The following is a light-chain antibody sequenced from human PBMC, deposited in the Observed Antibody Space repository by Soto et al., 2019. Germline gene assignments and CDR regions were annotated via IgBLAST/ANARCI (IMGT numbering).Light chain of an antibody. V-gene: IGLV2-18*02. CDR1: SSDVGSSNG. CDR3: SSYTSSSTYV. Sequence: QSALTQPPSVSGSPGQSVAISCTGTSSDVGSSNGVSWYQQPPGTAPKLMIYDVSNRPSRVPDRFSGSKSGNTASLTISGLQAEDEPDYYCSSYTSSSTYVFGTGTKLTVL. J-gene: IGLJ1*01. CDR2: DVS.